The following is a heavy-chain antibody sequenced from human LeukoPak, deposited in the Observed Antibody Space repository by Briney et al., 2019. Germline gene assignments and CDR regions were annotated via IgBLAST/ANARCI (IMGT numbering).Heavy chain of an antibody. CDR2: INLNSVGT. Sequence: ASVKVSCKASGYTFTGYYMHWVRQAAGQGLEWMGWINLNSVGTNYAQKFQGKVTMTRDTSISTAYMALSRLRSDDTAVYYCARGGMRVSAARPANNWFDHWGQGTLVTVSS. CDR1: GYTFTGYY. D-gene: IGHD6-6*01. V-gene: IGHV1-2*02. CDR3: ARGGMRVSAARPANNWFDH. J-gene: IGHJ5*02.